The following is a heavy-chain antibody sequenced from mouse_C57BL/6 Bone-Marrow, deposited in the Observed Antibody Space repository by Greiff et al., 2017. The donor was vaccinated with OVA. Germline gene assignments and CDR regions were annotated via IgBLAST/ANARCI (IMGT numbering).Heavy chain of an antibody. D-gene: IGHD2-10*01. Sequence: QVQLQQSGAELVKPGASVKLSCKASGYTFTSYWMHWVQQSPGQGLEWIGMIHPNSGSNNYNEKFKSKATLTVDNSSSTAYMQLSSLTSEDSAVYYGARVLPTGLPYYDAMDYWGQGTSVTVSS. V-gene: IGHV1-64*01. CDR3: ARVLPTGLPYYDAMDY. J-gene: IGHJ4*01. CDR2: IHPNSGSN. CDR1: GYTFTSYW.